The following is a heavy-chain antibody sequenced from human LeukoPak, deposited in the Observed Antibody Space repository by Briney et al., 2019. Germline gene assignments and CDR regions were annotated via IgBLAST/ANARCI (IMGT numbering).Heavy chain of an antibody. J-gene: IGHJ3*02. Sequence: PGGSLRLSCAASGLIVSADYLAWVRQAPGKGLEWISVICGGGATYYADSVRGRFTISRDNSKNELFLQMNSLRAEDTAVYDCARDTSPVRSVGSSYAFDIWGQGTMVTVSS. CDR2: ICGGGAT. CDR1: GLIVSADY. V-gene: IGHV3-53*01. D-gene: IGHD2-15*01. CDR3: ARDTSPVRSVGSSYAFDI.